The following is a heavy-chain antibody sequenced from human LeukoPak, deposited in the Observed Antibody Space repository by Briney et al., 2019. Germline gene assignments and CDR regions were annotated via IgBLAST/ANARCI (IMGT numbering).Heavy chain of an antibody. V-gene: IGHV4-38-2*02. Sequence: SETLSLTCTVSGYSISSGYYWGWIRQPPGKGLEWIGSIYHSGSTYYNPSLKSRVTISVDTSKNQFSLKLTSATAADTAVYYCARLLGPLDYVWGSSRSKWGQGTLVTVSS. CDR3: ARLLGPLDYVWGSSRSK. CDR1: GYSISSGYY. CDR2: IYHSGST. D-gene: IGHD3-16*02. J-gene: IGHJ4*02.